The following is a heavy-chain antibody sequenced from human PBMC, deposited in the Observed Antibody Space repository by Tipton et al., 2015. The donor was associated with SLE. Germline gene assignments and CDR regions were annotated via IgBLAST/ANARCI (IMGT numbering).Heavy chain of an antibody. D-gene: IGHD4-11*01. J-gene: IGHJ6*03. CDR3: ARGKGPVTHGYYYYMDV. CDR2: ISFSGLT. CDR1: GGSFSGYY. V-gene: IGHV4-59*12. Sequence: TLSLTCAVYGGSFSGYYWSWIRQPPGKGLEWIGYISFSGLTNYNPSVRSRVSTSMDTSKNQFSLQMSSVTAADTAVYYCARGKGPVTHGYYYYMDVWGKGTTVTVSS.